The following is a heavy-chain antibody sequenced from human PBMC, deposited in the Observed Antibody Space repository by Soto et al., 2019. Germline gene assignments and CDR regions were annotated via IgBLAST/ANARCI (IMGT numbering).Heavy chain of an antibody. Sequence: SETLSLTCTVSGGSISSYYWSWIRQPPGKGLEWIGYIYYSGSTNYNPSLKSRVTISVDTSKNQFSLKLSSVTAADTAVYYCARNREATPPYFDYWGQGTLVTVSS. CDR2: IYYSGST. CDR3: ARNREATPPYFDY. J-gene: IGHJ4*02. D-gene: IGHD5-12*01. CDR1: GGSISSYY. V-gene: IGHV4-59*01.